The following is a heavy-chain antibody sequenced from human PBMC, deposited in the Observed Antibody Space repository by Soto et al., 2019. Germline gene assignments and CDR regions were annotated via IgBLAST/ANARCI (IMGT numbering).Heavy chain of an antibody. D-gene: IGHD6-13*01. J-gene: IGHJ6*02. CDR3: ARDRVPPRTFYSSSWYGNYYGMDV. CDR1: GGTFSSYA. CDR2: IIPIFGTA. V-gene: IGHV1-69*13. Sequence: SVKVSCKASGGTFSSYAISWVRQAPGQGLEWMGGIIPIFGTANYAQKFQGRVTITADESTSTAYMELSSLRSEDTAVYYCARDRVPPRTFYSSSWYGNYYGMDVWGQGTTVTVS.